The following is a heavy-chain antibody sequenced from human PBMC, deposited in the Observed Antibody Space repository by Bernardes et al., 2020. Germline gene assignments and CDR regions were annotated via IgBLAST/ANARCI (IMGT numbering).Heavy chain of an antibody. Sequence: SETLSLTCAVSGGSISSSNWWSWVRQPPGKGLEWIGEIYHSGSTNYNPSLKSRVTISVDKSKNQFSLKLSSVTAADTAVYYCASQGGHNDEYFQHWGQGTLVTVSS. CDR2: IYHSGST. D-gene: IGHD1-1*01. CDR1: GGSISSSNW. J-gene: IGHJ1*01. V-gene: IGHV4-4*02. CDR3: ASQGGHNDEYFQH.